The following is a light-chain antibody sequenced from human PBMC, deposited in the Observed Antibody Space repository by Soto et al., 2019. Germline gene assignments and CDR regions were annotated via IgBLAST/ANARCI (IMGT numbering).Light chain of an antibody. Sequence: QSALTQPASVSGSPGQSITISCTGTSSDVGGYNYVSWYQQHPGKAPKLLIYEVSNRPSGVSSRFSGSKSANTASLTISGLQAEDEADYYCSSYTSINTLDVVFGGGTKLTVL. CDR3: SSYTSINTLDVV. J-gene: IGLJ2*01. V-gene: IGLV2-14*01. CDR1: SSDVGGYNY. CDR2: EVS.